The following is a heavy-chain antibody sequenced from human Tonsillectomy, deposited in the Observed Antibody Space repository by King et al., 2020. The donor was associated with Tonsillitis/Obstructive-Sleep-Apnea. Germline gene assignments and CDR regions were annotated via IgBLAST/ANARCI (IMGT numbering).Heavy chain of an antibody. Sequence: QLQESGPGLVKPSETLSLTCTVSGGSISSSSYYWGWIRQPPGKGLEWIGSIYYSGSTYYNPSLKSRVTISVDTSKNQFSLNLSSVTAADTAVYYCARTYYDLWSGYMDVWGKGTTVTVSS. CDR2: IYYSGST. CDR1: GGSISSSSYY. V-gene: IGHV4-39*01. CDR3: ARTYYDLWSGYMDV. D-gene: IGHD3-3*01. J-gene: IGHJ6*03.